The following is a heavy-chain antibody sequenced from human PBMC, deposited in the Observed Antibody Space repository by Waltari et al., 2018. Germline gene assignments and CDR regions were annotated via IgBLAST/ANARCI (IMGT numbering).Heavy chain of an antibody. CDR1: GFTFSTSS. CDR2: TSHDESHK. V-gene: IGHV3-30*01. Sequence: QVQLVESGGGVVQPGRSLRLSCAASGFTFSTSSLHWVRQAPGKGLEWGAVTSHDESHKYYADSVKGRFTISKDNSKNTLYLQMNSLSTEDTAMYYCARDDRDGLPDYFDFWGQGTLVTVSS. CDR3: ARDDRDGLPDYFDF. J-gene: IGHJ4*02. D-gene: IGHD2-8*01.